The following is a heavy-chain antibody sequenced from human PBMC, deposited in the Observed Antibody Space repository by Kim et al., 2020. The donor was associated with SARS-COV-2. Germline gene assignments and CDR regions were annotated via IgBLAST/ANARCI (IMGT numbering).Heavy chain of an antibody. CDR2: ISYSGTT. Sequence: SETLSLTCTVSGDSVRSGSHYWSWIRQSPGKGLEWIGYISYSGTTNYNPSLKGRVTISVDTSKNQFSLKLNSVTAADTAVYYCAAGSWFDYWGQGTLVT. V-gene: IGHV4-61*01. D-gene: IGHD3-10*01. CDR1: GDSVRSGSHY. CDR3: AAGSWFDY. J-gene: IGHJ4*02.